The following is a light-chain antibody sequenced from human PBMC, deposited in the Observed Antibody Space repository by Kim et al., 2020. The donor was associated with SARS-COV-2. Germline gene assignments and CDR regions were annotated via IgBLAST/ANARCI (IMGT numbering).Light chain of an antibody. CDR1: QSVFSNW. V-gene: IGKV3-20*01. CDR3: QQYGSSPYT. CDR2: GAS. J-gene: IGKJ2*01. Sequence: LSPGERAPLAYRASQSVFSNWVAWYQQRRGQAPRLLVYGASSRATGIPDRFSGSGSGTDFTLTISRLEPEDFTMYYCQQYGSSPYTFGQGTKLEIK.